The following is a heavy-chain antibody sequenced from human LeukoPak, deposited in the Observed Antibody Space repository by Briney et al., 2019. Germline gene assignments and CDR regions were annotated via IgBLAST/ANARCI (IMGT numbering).Heavy chain of an antibody. CDR3: AKDGDGYYGSGSYSDY. CDR1: GFTFSSYS. J-gene: IGHJ4*02. CDR2: ISSSSSYI. Sequence: GGSLRLSCAASGFTFSSYSMNWVRQAPGKGLEWVSSISSSSSYIYYADSVKGRFTISRDNAKNSLYLQMNSLRAEDTAVYYCAKDGDGYYGSGSYSDYWGQGTLVTVSS. V-gene: IGHV3-21*01. D-gene: IGHD3-10*01.